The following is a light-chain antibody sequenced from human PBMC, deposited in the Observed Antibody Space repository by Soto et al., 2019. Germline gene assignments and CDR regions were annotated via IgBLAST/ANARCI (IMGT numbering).Light chain of an antibody. CDR1: SSDVGACDF. Sequence: QSVLTQPASVSGSPGQSIAISCTGTSSDVGACDFVSWYQQHPDKAPKLMIYEVRHRPSGVFYRFSGSKSVNTATLTISGLQAEDEADYYCSSYTTSSTRVFGTGTKVTVL. CDR2: EVR. V-gene: IGLV2-14*03. CDR3: SSYTTSSTRV. J-gene: IGLJ1*01.